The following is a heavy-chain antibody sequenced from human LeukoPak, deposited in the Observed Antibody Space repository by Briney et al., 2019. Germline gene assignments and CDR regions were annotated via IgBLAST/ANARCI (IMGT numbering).Heavy chain of an antibody. CDR1: GVTFSSYG. V-gene: IGHV3-33*01. CDR2: IWYDGSNK. D-gene: IGHD3-10*01. CDR3: ARGASSKRYYYGSGSHWDYYYYGMDV. Sequence: GGSLRLSCAASGVTFSSYGMHWVRQAPGKGLEWEAVIWYDGSNKYYADSVKGRFTISRDNSKNTLYLQMNSLRAEDTAVYYCARGASSKRYYYGSGSHWDYYYYGMDVWGKGTTVTVSS. J-gene: IGHJ6*04.